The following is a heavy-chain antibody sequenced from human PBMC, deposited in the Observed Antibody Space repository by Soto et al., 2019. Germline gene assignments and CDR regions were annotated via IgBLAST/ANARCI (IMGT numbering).Heavy chain of an antibody. V-gene: IGHV3-11*01. CDR2: ISSTTGTI. CDR1: GFTFSDYY. D-gene: IGHD1-26*01. J-gene: IGHJ6*02. CDR3: ARVGQDYYYGMDV. Sequence: PGGSLRLSCAASGFTFSDYYMTWIRQAPGRGLEWVSYISSTTGTIYYADSVKRRFTISRHNARDLLHLQMNTLRADDTAVYYCARVGQDYYYGMDVWGQGTTVTVSS.